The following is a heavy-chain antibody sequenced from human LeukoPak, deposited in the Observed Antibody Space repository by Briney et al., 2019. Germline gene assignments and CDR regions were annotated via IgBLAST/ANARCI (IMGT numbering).Heavy chain of an antibody. CDR2: IFASGSTT. CDR1: GFTFSNYG. D-gene: IGHD6-13*01. J-gene: IGHJ4*02. Sequence: GGSLRLSCAASGFTFSNYGMTWVRQAPGKGLQWVSAIFASGSTTSYADSVKGRFTISRDNSKNTLYLQMNSLRAEDTAVYYCAKASGSSWYWFDYWGQGTLVTVSS. CDR3: AKASGSSWYWFDY. V-gene: IGHV3-23*01.